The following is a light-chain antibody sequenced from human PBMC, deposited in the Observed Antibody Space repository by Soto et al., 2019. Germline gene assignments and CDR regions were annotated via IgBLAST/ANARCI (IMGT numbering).Light chain of an antibody. Sequence: DIQMTQSPSTLSASVGDRVTITCRASQSVTNWLAWYQQKPGKAPNLLIYDASRLQSGIPSRFSGSGSGTEFTLTISSLQPDDFATYYCQQYTTYPYTFGQGTELEIK. V-gene: IGKV1-5*01. J-gene: IGKJ2*01. CDR1: QSVTNW. CDR3: QQYTTYPYT. CDR2: DAS.